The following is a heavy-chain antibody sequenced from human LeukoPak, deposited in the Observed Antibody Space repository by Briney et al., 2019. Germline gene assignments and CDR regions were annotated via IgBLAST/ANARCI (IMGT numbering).Heavy chain of an antibody. V-gene: IGHV4-34*01. CDR3: ARGPVRLARPYDF. CDR1: GGSLSGAY. J-gene: IGHJ4*02. Sequence: PSETLSLTCTVQGGSLSGAYWTWIRQPTGKGLEWIGEINHTGSTNYNPSFKSRVTMSADTPKNQFSLNLTSVTAADTALYYCARGPVRLARPYDFWGQGTLVTVSS. CDR2: INHTGST. D-gene: IGHD3-9*01.